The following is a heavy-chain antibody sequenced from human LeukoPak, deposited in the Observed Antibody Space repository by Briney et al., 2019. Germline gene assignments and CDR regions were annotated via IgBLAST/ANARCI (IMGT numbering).Heavy chain of an antibody. CDR3: ARDKRLYSSSWYEAWFDP. Sequence: SVKVSCKASGYTFTSYGISWVRQAPGQGLEWMGGIIPIFGTANYAQKFQGRVTITADESTSTAYMELSSLRSEDTAVYYCARDKRLYSSSWYEAWFDPWGQGTLVTVSS. J-gene: IGHJ5*02. CDR2: IIPIFGTA. D-gene: IGHD6-13*01. CDR1: GYTFTSYG. V-gene: IGHV1-69*13.